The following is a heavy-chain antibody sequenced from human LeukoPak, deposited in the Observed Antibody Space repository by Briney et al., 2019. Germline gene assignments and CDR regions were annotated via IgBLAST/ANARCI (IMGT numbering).Heavy chain of an antibody. CDR1: GGTFSSYA. Sequence: SVKVSCKASGGTFSSYAFTWVRQAPGQGLEWMGRIIPIFGIADYAQKFQGRVTITADKSTSTAYMELSSLRSEDTAVYYCARGEVVGATPRGGFDYWGQGTLVTVSS. J-gene: IGHJ4*02. D-gene: IGHD1-26*01. CDR3: ARGEVVGATPRGGFDY. V-gene: IGHV1-69*17. CDR2: IIPIFGIA.